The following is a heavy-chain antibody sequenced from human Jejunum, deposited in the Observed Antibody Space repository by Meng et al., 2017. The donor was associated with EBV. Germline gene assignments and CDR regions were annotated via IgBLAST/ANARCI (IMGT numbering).Heavy chain of an antibody. CDR3: AYYLGGGGGVGS. V-gene: IGHV4-61*01. J-gene: IGHJ4*02. Sequence: LAAGRDSCEPLEIPSPTWHVSGDSVTSATYYWCWIRPPPGKGLEWIGYIYNGGSTNYIPSLRTRVPLSLDTSKNQFSLKVSSVTAGDPAMYYCAYYLGGGGGVGSWGQGTLVTVSS. D-gene: IGHD2/OR15-2a*01. CDR1: GDSVTSATYY. CDR2: IYNGGST.